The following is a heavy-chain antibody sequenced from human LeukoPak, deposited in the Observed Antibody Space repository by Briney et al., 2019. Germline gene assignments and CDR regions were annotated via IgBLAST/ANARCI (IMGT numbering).Heavy chain of an antibody. CDR1: GGSISSGGYY. J-gene: IGHJ4*02. CDR3: ARGGGGDFWSGYPYYFDY. V-gene: IGHV4-31*03. CDR2: TYYSGST. D-gene: IGHD3-3*01. Sequence: SETLSLTCTVSGGSISSGGYYWSWIRQHPGKGLEWIGYTYYSGSTYYNPSLKSRVTISVDTSKNQFSLKLSSVTAADTAVYYCARGGGGDFWSGYPYYFDYWGQGTLVTVSS.